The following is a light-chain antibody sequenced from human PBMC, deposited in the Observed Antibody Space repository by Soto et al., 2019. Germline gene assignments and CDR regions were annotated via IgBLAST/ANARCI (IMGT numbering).Light chain of an antibody. CDR3: SSYTSSTNYV. J-gene: IGLJ1*01. CDR2: DVT. Sequence: QSVLTQPRSVSGSPGQSVTISCTGTSSDVGGYNYVSWYQQHPGKAPKLMIYDVTTRPSGVPDRFSGSKSGNTASLTISGLQAEDEADYYCSSYTSSTNYVFGTGTKVTVL. CDR1: SSDVGGYNY. V-gene: IGLV2-11*01.